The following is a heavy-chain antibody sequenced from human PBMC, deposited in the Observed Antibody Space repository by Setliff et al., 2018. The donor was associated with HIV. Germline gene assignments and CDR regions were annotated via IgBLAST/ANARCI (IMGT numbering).Heavy chain of an antibody. CDR3: AREVLRGGDDAFGL. CDR2: ISNSSRYY. CDR1: GFTFSSYG. J-gene: IGHJ3*01. V-gene: IGHV3-21*01. D-gene: IGHD3-10*01. Sequence: PGGSLRLSCAASGFTFSSYGMHWVRQAPGRGPEWVASISNSSRYYWVKARYGDSVRGRFTISGDYAKNSVYLQMNSLRVEDSAVYYCAREVLRGGDDAFGLWGRGTVVTVSS.